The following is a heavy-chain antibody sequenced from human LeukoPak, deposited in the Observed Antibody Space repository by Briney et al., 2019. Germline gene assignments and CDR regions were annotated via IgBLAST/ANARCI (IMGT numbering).Heavy chain of an antibody. CDR3: AKDIVGGGDDY. CDR2: ITTSSSYI. J-gene: IGHJ4*02. D-gene: IGHD2-21*02. Sequence: GGSLRLSCAASGFTFSSYSLNWVRQAPGKGLEWVSSITTSSSYIYYADSVKGRFTISRDNAKNSIYLQMNSLRVEDTAVYYCAKDIVGGGDDYWGQGTLVIVSS. V-gene: IGHV3-21*01. CDR1: GFTFSSYS.